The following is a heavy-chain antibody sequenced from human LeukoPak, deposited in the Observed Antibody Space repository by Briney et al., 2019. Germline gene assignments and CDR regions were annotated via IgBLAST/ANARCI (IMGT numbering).Heavy chain of an antibody. V-gene: IGHV3-21*04. CDR2: ITSSSSYI. J-gene: IGHJ4*02. D-gene: IGHD3-3*01. CDR3: AKDTLQYYDFWSGYYDY. Sequence: GGSLRLSCTASGFTFSSYSMIWVRQAPGKGLEWVSAITSSSSYIYYGDSVKGRFTISRDNAKNSLYLQMNSLRAEDTALYYCAKDTLQYYDFWSGYYDYWGQGTLVTVSS. CDR1: GFTFSSYS.